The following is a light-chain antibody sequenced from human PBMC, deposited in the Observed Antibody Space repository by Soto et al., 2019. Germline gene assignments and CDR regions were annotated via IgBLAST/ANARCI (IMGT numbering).Light chain of an antibody. J-gene: IGKJ3*01. V-gene: IGKV3-20*01. Sequence: EIVLTQSPGTLSLSPGERATLYCRASQSISSNRFAWFQEKPGQAPSLLIYGESSRATGIPDRFSGSGSGTDFTLTISRLEPEDFGVYYCQQYDRSPITFGPGTKVDIK. CDR2: GES. CDR1: QSISSNR. CDR3: QQYDRSPIT.